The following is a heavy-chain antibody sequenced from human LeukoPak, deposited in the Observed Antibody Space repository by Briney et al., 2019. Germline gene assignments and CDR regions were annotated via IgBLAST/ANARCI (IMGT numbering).Heavy chain of an antibody. CDR3: ARAPNPYYDIGFDI. V-gene: IGHV3-48*01. CDR2: TSSSSSTI. Sequence: GGSLRLSCAASGFTFSSYSMNWVRQAPGKGLELISYTSSSSSTIYYADSVKGRFTISRDNAKNSLYLQMNSLRAEDTAVYYCARAPNPYYDIGFDIWGQGTMVTVSS. D-gene: IGHD3-22*01. J-gene: IGHJ3*02. CDR1: GFTFSSYS.